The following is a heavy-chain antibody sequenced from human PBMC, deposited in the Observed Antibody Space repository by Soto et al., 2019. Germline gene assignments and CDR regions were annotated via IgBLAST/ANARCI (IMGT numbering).Heavy chain of an antibody. Sequence: GGSLRLSCAASGFTFNNYGMSWVRQAPGKGLKWVSFISASGSNRYYADSVKGRFTISRDNSENTLYLEMNSLRAEDTAVFYCAKGYSTGWYDFDSWGQGTMVTVSS. D-gene: IGHD2-8*02. CDR2: ISASGSNR. J-gene: IGHJ4*02. CDR3: AKGYSTGWYDFDS. V-gene: IGHV3-23*01. CDR1: GFTFNNYG.